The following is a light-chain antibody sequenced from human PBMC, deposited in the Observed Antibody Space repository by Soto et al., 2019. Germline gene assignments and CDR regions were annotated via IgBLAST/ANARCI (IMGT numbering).Light chain of an antibody. V-gene: IGKV1-39*01. Sequence: DIQMTQSPSSLSASVGDRVTISCRASQTINGFLNWYQQKPGEAPNLLIYAASDLQGGVPSRFSGNGSGTDYTLTISSLKPEDFATYYCQQSYATPPTFGQGT. J-gene: IGKJ1*01. CDR1: QTINGF. CDR3: QQSYATPPT. CDR2: AAS.